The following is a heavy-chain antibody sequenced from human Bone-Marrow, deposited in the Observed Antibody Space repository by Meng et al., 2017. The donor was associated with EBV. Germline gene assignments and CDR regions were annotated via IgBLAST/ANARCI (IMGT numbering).Heavy chain of an antibody. Sequence: VQLVEPWGALLLPGVSLRLPCSASGFSFSSYWMPWVRQAPGKGPVWVSRLNEHGTITTYADSVKGRFTISRDNAKNTLYLQMNSLRVEDTAVYYCSRDLVGSDDYWGQGTLVTVSS. CDR1: GFSFSSYW. CDR3: SRDLVGSDDY. J-gene: IGHJ4*02. CDR2: LNEHGTIT. V-gene: IGHV3-74*01.